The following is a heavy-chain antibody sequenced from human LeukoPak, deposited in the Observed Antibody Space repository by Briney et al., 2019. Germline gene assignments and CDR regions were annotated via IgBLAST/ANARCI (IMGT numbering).Heavy chain of an antibody. V-gene: IGHV1-69*06. Sequence: ASVKVSCKASGGTFSSYAISWVRQAPGQGLEWMGGIIPIFGTANYAQKFQGRVTITADKSTSTAYMELSRLRSDDTAVYYCARDSGYGGKDAFDIWGQGTMVTVSS. J-gene: IGHJ3*02. CDR2: IIPIFGTA. CDR1: GGTFSSYA. D-gene: IGHD4-23*01. CDR3: ARDSGYGGKDAFDI.